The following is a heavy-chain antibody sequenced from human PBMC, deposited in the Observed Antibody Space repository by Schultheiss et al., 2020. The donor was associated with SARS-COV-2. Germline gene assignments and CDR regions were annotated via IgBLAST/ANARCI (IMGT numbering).Heavy chain of an antibody. J-gene: IGHJ3*02. Sequence: SETLSLTCTVSGGSISTYYWSWIRQPPGKGLEWIGYIYYSGSTYYNPSLKSRVTISVDTSKNQFSLKLSSVTAADTAVYYCARGIVGATTDIWGQGTMVT. CDR1: GGSISTYY. V-gene: IGHV4-59*04. D-gene: IGHD1-26*01. CDR3: ARGIVGATTDI. CDR2: IYYSGST.